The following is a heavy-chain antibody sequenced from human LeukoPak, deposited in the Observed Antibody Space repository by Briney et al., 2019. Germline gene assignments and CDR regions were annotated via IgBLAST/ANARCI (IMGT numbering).Heavy chain of an antibody. V-gene: IGHV3-23*01. CDR1: GFTFSSYA. CDR3: AKDGNYDFWSGFSDGMDV. D-gene: IGHD3-3*01. CDR2: ISGSGGST. J-gene: IGHJ6*02. Sequence: PGGSLRLSCAASGFTFSSYAMSWVRQAPGKGLEWVSAISGSGGSTYYADSVKGRFTISRDKSKNTLYLQMNSLRAEDTAVYYCAKDGNYDFWSGFSDGMDVWGQGTTVTVSS.